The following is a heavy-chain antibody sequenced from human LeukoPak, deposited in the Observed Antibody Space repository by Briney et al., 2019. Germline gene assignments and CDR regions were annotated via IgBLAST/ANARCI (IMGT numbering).Heavy chain of an antibody. V-gene: IGHV4-59*01. CDR1: DGSISSYY. CDR2: IYYSGST. J-gene: IGHJ4*02. D-gene: IGHD3-16*02. Sequence: NPSETLSLTCTVSDGSISSYYWSWIRQPPGKGLEWIGYIYYSGSTNYNPSLKSRVTISVDTSKNQFSLKLSSVTAADTAVYYCARAMFRGVIPDYWGQGTLVTVSS. CDR3: ARAMFRGVIPDY.